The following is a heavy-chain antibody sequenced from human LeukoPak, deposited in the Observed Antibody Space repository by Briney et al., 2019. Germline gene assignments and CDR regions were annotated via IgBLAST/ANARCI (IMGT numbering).Heavy chain of an antibody. J-gene: IGHJ4*02. V-gene: IGHV4-34*01. Sequence: PSETLSLTCAVYGGSFSGYYWSGIRQPPGKGLEWIGEINHSGSTNYNPSLKSRVTILVDTSKNQFSLKMSSVTAADTAVYYCASEYSSSSSRYFDYWGQGTMVTVSP. CDR3: ASEYSSSSSRYFDY. CDR1: GGSFSGYY. D-gene: IGHD6-6*01. CDR2: INHSGST.